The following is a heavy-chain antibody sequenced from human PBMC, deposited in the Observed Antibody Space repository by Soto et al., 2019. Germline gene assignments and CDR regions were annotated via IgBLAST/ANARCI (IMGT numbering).Heavy chain of an antibody. CDR1: GFSLNTRAVG. CDR2: INWNDDA. CDR3: AHRHDLGGFDI. J-gene: IGHJ3*02. V-gene: IGHV2-5*01. D-gene: IGHD2-15*01. Sequence: QITLKESGPTLVKPTHTLTLTCTFSGFSLNTRAVGVGWIRQAPGKALEWLALINWNDDARYSPSLKDRLTITKDTSKNHVVLTMTNIGPVDTATYYCAHRHDLGGFDIWGQGTAVTVSS.